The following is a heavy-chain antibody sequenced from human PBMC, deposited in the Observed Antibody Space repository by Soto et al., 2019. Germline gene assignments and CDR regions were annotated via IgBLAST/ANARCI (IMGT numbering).Heavy chain of an antibody. CDR1: GGSFSGYY. CDR3: AREYSSSWGGGENWFDP. CDR2: INHSGST. J-gene: IGHJ5*02. D-gene: IGHD6-6*01. Sequence: KPSETLSLTCAVYGGSFSGYYWSWIRQPPGKGLEWIGEINHSGSTNYNPSLKSRVTISVDTSKNQFSLKLSSVTAADTAVYYCAREYSSSWGGGENWFDPWGQGNLVTVSS. V-gene: IGHV4-34*01.